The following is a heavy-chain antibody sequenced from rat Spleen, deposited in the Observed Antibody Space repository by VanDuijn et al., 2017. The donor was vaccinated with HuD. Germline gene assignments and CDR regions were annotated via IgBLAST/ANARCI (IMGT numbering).Heavy chain of an antibody. CDR1: GFTFSNAT. J-gene: IGHJ2*01. D-gene: IGHD1-11*01. V-gene: IGHV5-19*01. CDR2: ISPSGGNT. CDR3: ATEATEGIVTAAHYFDC. Sequence: EVQLVESGGGLVQSKESLKISCAASGFTFSNATMYWVRQAPTKGLEWVASISPSGGNTYYRDSVKGRFTISRDNAKSTLYLQMDSLRSEDTATYYCATEATEGIVTAAHYFDCWGQGVMVTVSS.